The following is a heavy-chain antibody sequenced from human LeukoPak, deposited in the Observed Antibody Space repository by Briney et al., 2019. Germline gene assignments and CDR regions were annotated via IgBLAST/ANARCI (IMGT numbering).Heavy chain of an antibody. V-gene: IGHV3-23*01. Sequence: GGSLRLSCAASGFTFNHFWMSWVRQAPGKGLEWVSVISASGGSTYYADSVKGRFTISRDNSKNTVYLQMNSLRAGDTAVYYCAKAAGGTSYNFDYWGQGTLVTVSS. CDR1: GFTFNHFW. J-gene: IGHJ4*02. D-gene: IGHD6-13*01. CDR2: ISASGGST. CDR3: AKAAGGTSYNFDY.